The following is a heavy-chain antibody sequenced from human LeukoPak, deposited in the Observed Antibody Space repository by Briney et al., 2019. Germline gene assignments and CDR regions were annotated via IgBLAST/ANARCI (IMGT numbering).Heavy chain of an antibody. CDR2: IYYSGST. J-gene: IGHJ6*02. V-gene: IGHV4-39*01. CDR3: ARHRDSSGYYAPYYYGMDV. CDR1: GGSISSSSYY. D-gene: IGHD3-22*01. Sequence: SETLSLTCTVSGGSISSSSYYWGWIRQPPGKGLEWIGSIYYSGSTYYNPSLKSRVTISVDTSKNQFSLKLSSVTAADTAVYYCARHRDSSGYYAPYYYGMDVWGQGTTVTVSS.